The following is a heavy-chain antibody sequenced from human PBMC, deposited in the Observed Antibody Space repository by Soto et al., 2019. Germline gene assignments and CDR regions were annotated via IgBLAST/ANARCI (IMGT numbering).Heavy chain of an antibody. CDR3: ASHSLSRGYCSGGSCYFDY. CDR2: IYYSGST. CDR1: GGSISSYY. V-gene: IGHV4-59*01. Sequence: SETLSLTCTVSGGSISSYYWSWIRQPPGKGLEWIGYIYYSGSTNYNPSLKRRVTISVDTSKDQFSLKLSSVTAADTAVYYWASHSLSRGYCSGGSCYFDYWGQGTLFTVSS. D-gene: IGHD2-15*01. J-gene: IGHJ4*02.